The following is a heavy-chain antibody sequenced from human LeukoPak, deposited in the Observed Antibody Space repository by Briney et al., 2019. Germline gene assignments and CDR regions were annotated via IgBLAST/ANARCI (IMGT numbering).Heavy chain of an antibody. CDR1: GFTFSNYA. Sequence: PGGSLRLSCAASGFTFSNYAMHWVRQAPGKGLEWVAMISYDGSNEYYADSVKGRFTISRDNSKNTLYLQMNSLRAEDTAIYYCAKQDTSMDYFDYWGRGTLVSVSS. CDR3: AKQDTSMDYFDY. CDR2: ISYDGSNE. J-gene: IGHJ4*02. V-gene: IGHV3-30*04. D-gene: IGHD5-18*01.